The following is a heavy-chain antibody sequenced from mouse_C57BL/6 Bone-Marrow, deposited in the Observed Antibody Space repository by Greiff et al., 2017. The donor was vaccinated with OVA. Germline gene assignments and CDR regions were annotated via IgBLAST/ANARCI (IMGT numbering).Heavy chain of an antibody. CDR3: ARDPPSGFAY. Sequence: DVKLVESGGGLVKPGGSLKLSCAASGFTFSSYAMSWVRQTPEKRLEWVATISDGGSYTYYPDNVKGRFTISRDNAKNNLYLQMSHLKSEDTAMYYCARDPPSGFAYWGQGTLVTVSA. CDR1: GFTFSSYA. CDR2: ISDGGSYT. D-gene: IGHD1-3*01. V-gene: IGHV5-4*01. J-gene: IGHJ3*01.